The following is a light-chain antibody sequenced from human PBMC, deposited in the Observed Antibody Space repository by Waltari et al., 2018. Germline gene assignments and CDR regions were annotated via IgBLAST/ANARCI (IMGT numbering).Light chain of an antibody. V-gene: IGLV1-44*01. CDR3: ASWDDNLSAWV. CDR1: TPNIGDNP. Sequence: QFVLTQPPSVSGTPGQRVTISCSGRTPNIGDNPVNWYQQFPRTAPQLPIHTNDQRPSGVPDRFSGSKSGNSASLAISALQSEDEADYYCASWDDNLSAWVFGGGTKLSVL. CDR2: TND. J-gene: IGLJ3*02.